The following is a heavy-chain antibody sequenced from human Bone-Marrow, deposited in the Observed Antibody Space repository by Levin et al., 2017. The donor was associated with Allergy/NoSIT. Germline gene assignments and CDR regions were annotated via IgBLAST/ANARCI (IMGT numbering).Heavy chain of an antibody. CDR3: AKSSDSSSSYPHY. V-gene: IGHV3-48*03. Sequence: GESLKISCAASGFTFKSYEMTWVRQAPGKGLEWISYISSNGATIHYADSVKGRFTISRDNSRNTLFLQMNSLRAEDTAVYYCAKSSDSSSSYPHYWGQGTLVTVSS. CDR1: GFTFKSYE. CDR2: ISSNGATI. J-gene: IGHJ4*02. D-gene: IGHD3-22*01.